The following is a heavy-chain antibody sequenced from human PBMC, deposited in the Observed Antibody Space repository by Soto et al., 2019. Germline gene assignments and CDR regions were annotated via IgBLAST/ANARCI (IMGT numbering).Heavy chain of an antibody. V-gene: IGHV4-34*01. CDR2: INHSGST. J-gene: IGHJ5*02. Sequence: QVQLQQWGAGLLKPSETLSLTCAVYGGSFSGYYWSWIRQPPGKGLEWIGEINHSGSTNYNPSLKSRVTISVDTSKNQFSLKLSSVTAADTAVYYCARGGDYSSSWQLDPWGQGTLVTVSS. D-gene: IGHD6-13*01. CDR3: ARGGDYSSSWQLDP. CDR1: GGSFSGYY.